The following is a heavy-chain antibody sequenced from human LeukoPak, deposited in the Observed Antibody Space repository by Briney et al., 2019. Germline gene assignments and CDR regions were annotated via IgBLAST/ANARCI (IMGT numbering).Heavy chain of an antibody. CDR2: IGSSGYTI. CDR1: GFTFSDHY. Sequence: GGSLRLSCAASGFTFSDHYMTWIRQAPGKGLLWVSYIGSSGYTIYYADSVKGRFTISRDNAKNSLYLQMKSLRAEDTAVYYCARVRNDYNPGAIDYWGQGTPVTVSS. V-gene: IGHV3-11*04. D-gene: IGHD5-24*01. J-gene: IGHJ4*02. CDR3: ARVRNDYNPGAIDY.